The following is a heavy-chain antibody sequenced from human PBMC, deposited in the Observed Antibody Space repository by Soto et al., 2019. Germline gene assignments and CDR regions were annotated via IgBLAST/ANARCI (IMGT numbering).Heavy chain of an antibody. CDR1: GYAFTSYD. V-gene: IGHV1-8*01. CDR2: MNPNSGNT. Sequence: QVQLVQSGAEVKKPGASVKVSCKASGYAFTSYDINWVRQATGQGLEWMGWMNPNSGNTGYAQKFQGRVTMTRNTSISTAYMELSSLRSEDTAVYYCARSGKMTRDSRGGYWGQGTLVTVSS. J-gene: IGHJ4*02. D-gene: IGHD3-22*01. CDR3: ARSGKMTRDSRGGY.